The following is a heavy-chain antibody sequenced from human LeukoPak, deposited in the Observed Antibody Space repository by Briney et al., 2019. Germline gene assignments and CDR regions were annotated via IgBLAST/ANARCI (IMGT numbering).Heavy chain of an antibody. Sequence: GESRKISCKGSGYSFASYWIGWVRQMPGKGLEWMGVIYPGDSDTRYSPSFQGQVTISADKSISTAYLQWSGLKASDTAMYYCARGDAGYYFDFWGQGTLVTVSS. V-gene: IGHV5-51*01. CDR2: IYPGDSDT. CDR3: ARGDAGYYFDF. D-gene: IGHD1-26*01. CDR1: GYSFASYW. J-gene: IGHJ4*02.